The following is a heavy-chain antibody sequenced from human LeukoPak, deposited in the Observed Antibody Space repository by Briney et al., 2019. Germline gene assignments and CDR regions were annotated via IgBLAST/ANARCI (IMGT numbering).Heavy chain of an antibody. CDR2: LSGSDGNT. D-gene: IGHD5-12*01. Sequence: GGSLRLSCAASGFTFSSYAMSWVRQAPGKGLEWVSTLSGSDGNTYYADPVRGRVTISRDNSKNTLHLQMNSLRAEDTAVYYCARGRGYSGYVDYWGQGTLVTVSS. V-gene: IGHV3-23*01. J-gene: IGHJ4*02. CDR1: GFTFSSYA. CDR3: ARGRGYSGYVDY.